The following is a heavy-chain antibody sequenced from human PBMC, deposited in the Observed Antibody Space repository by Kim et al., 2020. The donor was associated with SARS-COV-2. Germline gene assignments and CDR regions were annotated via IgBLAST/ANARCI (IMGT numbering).Heavy chain of an antibody. D-gene: IGHD3-10*01. CDR2: INSDGSST. CDR3: ARAPGLTDYYYYYGMDV. J-gene: IGHJ6*02. Sequence: GGSLRLSCAASGFTFSSYWMHWVRQAPGKGLVWVSRINSDGSSTSYADSVKGRFTISRDNAKNTLYLQMNSLRAEDTAVYYCARAPGLTDYYYYYGMDVWGQGTTVTVTS. CDR1: GFTFSSYW. V-gene: IGHV3-74*01.